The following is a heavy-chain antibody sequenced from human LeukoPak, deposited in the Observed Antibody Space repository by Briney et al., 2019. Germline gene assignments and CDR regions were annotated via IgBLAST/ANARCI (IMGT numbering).Heavy chain of an antibody. J-gene: IGHJ4*02. CDR1: GFTFSSYA. CDR2: ISGSGGST. D-gene: IGHD2-21*02. Sequence: PGGSLRLSCAASGFTFSSYAMSWVRQAPGKGLEWVSAISGSGGSTYYTDSVKGRFTISRDNSKNTLYLQMNSLRAEDTAVYYCAKDHVVTTAFDYWGQGTLVTVSS. CDR3: AKDHVVTTAFDY. V-gene: IGHV3-23*01.